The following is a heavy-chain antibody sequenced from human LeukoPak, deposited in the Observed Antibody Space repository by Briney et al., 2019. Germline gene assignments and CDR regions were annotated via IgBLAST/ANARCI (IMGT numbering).Heavy chain of an antibody. CDR2: IIPIFGTA. Sequence: GASVKVSCKASGYTFTSYAMNWVRQAPGQGLEWMGGIIPIFGTANYAQKFQGRVTITADESTSTAYMELSSLRSEDTAVYYCARDHASIFGVPYYYYGMDVWGQGTTVTVSS. CDR3: ARDHASIFGVPYYYYGMDV. V-gene: IGHV1-69*13. J-gene: IGHJ6*02. D-gene: IGHD3-3*01. CDR1: GYTFTSYA.